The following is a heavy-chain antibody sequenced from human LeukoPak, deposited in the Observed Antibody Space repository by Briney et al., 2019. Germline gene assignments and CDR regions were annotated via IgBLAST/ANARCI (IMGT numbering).Heavy chain of an antibody. CDR2: INTNTGNP. J-gene: IGHJ5*02. CDR3: ARELPPEYSSSWYSNWFDP. CDR1: GYIFTNYA. D-gene: IGHD6-13*01. V-gene: IGHV7-4-1*02. Sequence: ASVKVSCKASGYIFTNYAMNWVRQAPGQGLEWMGWINTNTGNPTYAQGFTGRFVFSLDTSVSTAYLQISSLKAEDTAVYYCARELPPEYSSSWYSNWFDPWGQGTLVTVSS.